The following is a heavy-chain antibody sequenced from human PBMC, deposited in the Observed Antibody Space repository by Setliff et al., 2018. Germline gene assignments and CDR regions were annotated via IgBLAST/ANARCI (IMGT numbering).Heavy chain of an antibody. V-gene: IGHV4-4*07. Sequence: SSETLSLTCTVSGDSISSYYWSWIRQPAGKGLEWIGRIYSSGSTNFNPSLKSRVTMSMDTSKNQFSLKLSSATAADTAVYYCARGRNIAARLFDSWGQGTLVTVSS. CDR1: GDSISSYY. D-gene: IGHD6-6*01. CDR3: ARGRNIAARLFDS. CDR2: IYSSGST. J-gene: IGHJ4*02.